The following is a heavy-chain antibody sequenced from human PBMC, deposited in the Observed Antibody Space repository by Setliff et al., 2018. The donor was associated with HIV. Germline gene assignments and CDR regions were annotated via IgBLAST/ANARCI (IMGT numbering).Heavy chain of an antibody. Sequence: SETLSLTCTVSGGSISSGDYYWTWIRQPAGKGLQWIGRIHTSGNTNYNPSLKSRVTISVDTSKSQFSLKLRSVTAADTAVYYCARQPLYNDYGWRSYYFDYWGQGSLVTVSS. J-gene: IGHJ4*02. D-gene: IGHD4-17*01. CDR2: IHTSGNT. CDR1: GGSISSGDYY. V-gene: IGHV4-61*02. CDR3: ARQPLYNDYGWRSYYFDY.